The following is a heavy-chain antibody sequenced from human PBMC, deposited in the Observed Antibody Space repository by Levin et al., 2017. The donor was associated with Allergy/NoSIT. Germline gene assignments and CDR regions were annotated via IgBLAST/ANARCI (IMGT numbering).Heavy chain of an antibody. J-gene: IGHJ5*02. CDR1: GGSISSYY. D-gene: IGHD6-19*01. Sequence: PSETLSLTCTVSGGSISSYYWSWIRQPPGKGLEWIGYVYKSGGTNYNPSLKSRLTISVDTSKNQFSLKLRSVTAADTAVYSCARDGSSGWRWFDPWGQGTLVTVSS. V-gene: IGHV4-59*01. CDR2: VYKSGGT. CDR3: ARDGSSGWRWFDP.